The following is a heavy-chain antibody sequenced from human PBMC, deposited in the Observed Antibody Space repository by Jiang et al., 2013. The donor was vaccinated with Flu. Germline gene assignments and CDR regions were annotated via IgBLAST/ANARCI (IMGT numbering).Heavy chain of an antibody. CDR3: AREYGDYDYFDY. CDR1: GGTFSSYA. J-gene: IGHJ4*02. D-gene: IGHD4-17*01. V-gene: IGHV1-69*04. Sequence: CGAEVKKPGSSVKVSCKASGGTFSSYAISWVRQAPGQGLEWMGRIIPILGIANYAQKFQGRVTITADKSTSTAYMELSSLRSEDTDVYYCAREYGDYDYFDYWGQGTLVTVSS. CDR2: IIPILGIA.